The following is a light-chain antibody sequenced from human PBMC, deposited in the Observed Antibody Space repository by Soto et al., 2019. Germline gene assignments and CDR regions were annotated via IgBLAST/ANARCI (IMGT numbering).Light chain of an antibody. V-gene: IGKV2-28*01. Sequence: DIVMTQSPLSLPVTPGEPASISCRSSQSLLHRNGYNYVDWYLQKPGQSPQLLIYLGYNRASGVPDRISGSGSGTYFTLKISRVEAEDVGVYYCMQSLQTHTFGQGTKLEIK. CDR3: MQSLQTHT. CDR2: LGY. J-gene: IGKJ2*01. CDR1: QSLLHRNGYNY.